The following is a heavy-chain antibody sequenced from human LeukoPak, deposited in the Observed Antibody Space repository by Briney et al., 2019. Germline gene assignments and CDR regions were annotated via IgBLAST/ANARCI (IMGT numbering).Heavy chain of an antibody. Sequence: SETLSLTCAVSGGSISSGGYSWSWIRQPPGKGLEWIGYIYHSGSTYYNPSLKSRVTISVDRSKNQFSLKLSSVTAADTAVYYCARQGLVGATTGGGSDAFDIWGQGTMVTVSS. J-gene: IGHJ3*02. CDR2: IYHSGST. CDR1: GGSISSGGYS. V-gene: IGHV4-30-2*01. CDR3: ARQGLVGATTGGGSDAFDI. D-gene: IGHD1-26*01.